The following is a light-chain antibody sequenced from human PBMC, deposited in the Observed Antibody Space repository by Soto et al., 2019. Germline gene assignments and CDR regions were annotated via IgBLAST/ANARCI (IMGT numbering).Light chain of an antibody. CDR1: QSISSW. CDR2: DAS. J-gene: IGKJ1*01. CDR3: QQYNSYRP. V-gene: IGKV1-5*01. Sequence: DIQMTQSPSTLSASVGDRVTITCRASQSISSWLAWYQQKPGKAPKLLIYDASSLESGVPSRFSGSGSGTEFTLTISSLQPDDFATYYCQQYNSYRPFGQGTKVDIK.